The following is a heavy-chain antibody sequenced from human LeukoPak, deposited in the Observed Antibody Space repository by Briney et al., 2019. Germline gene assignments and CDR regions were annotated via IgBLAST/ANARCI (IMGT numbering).Heavy chain of an antibody. CDR2: INPNSGGT. Sequence: ASVKVSCKASGYTSTGYYMHWVRQAPGQGLEWMGWINPNSGGTNYAQKFQGRVTMTRDTSISTAYMELSRLRSDDTAVYYCARDGGYSYPRGFDYWGQGTLVTVSS. CDR3: ARDGGYSYPRGFDY. V-gene: IGHV1-2*02. J-gene: IGHJ4*02. CDR1: GYTSTGYY. D-gene: IGHD5-18*01.